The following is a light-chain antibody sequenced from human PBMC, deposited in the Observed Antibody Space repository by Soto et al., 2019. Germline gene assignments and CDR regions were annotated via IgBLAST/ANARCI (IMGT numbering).Light chain of an antibody. CDR1: QTISSW. CDR2: EAS. J-gene: IGKJ1*01. CDR3: QQHKTYPWT. Sequence: DIQMTQSPSTLSASVGDRVTISCRASQTISSWLAWYQQKPGKAPKLLIYEASTLESGVPSRCSGSGSGTEFTLTITSLQPDDFAIYFCQQHKTYPWTFGQGNKVEIK. V-gene: IGKV1-5*03.